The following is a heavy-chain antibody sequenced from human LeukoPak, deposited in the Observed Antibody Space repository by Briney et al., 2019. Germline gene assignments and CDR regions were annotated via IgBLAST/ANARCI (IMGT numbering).Heavy chain of an antibody. CDR2: INHSGST. V-gene: IGHV4-34*01. CDR3: ARGAAYYDFWSGNGYYFDY. CDR1: GGSFSGYY. J-gene: IGHJ4*02. Sequence: SETLSLTCAVYGGSFSGYYWSWIRQPPGEGLEWIGEINHSGSTNYNPSLKSRVTISVDTSKNQFSLKLSSVTAADTAVYYCARGAAYYDFWSGNGYYFDYWGQGTLVTVSS. D-gene: IGHD3-3*01.